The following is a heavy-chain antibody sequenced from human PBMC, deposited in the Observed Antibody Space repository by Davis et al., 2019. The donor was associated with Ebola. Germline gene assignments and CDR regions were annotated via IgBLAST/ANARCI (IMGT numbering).Heavy chain of an antibody. CDR1: GFTFSGSA. J-gene: IGHJ4*02. CDR3: ARDKHLMQPFDY. D-gene: IGHD6-13*01. Sequence: PGGSLRLSCAASGFTFSGSAMHWVRQASGKGLEWVGRIRSKANSYATAYAASVKGRFTISRDDSKNTAYLQMNSLKTEDTAVYYCARDKHLMQPFDYWGQGTLVTVSS. CDR2: IRSKANSYAT. V-gene: IGHV3-73*01.